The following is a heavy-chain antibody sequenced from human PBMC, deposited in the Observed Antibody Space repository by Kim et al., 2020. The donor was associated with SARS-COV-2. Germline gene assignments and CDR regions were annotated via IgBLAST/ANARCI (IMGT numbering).Heavy chain of an antibody. Sequence: SRVTISVDTSKNQFSLKLSSVTAADTAVYYCARGLSEYDFWSGYLNWFDPWGQGTLVTVSS. V-gene: IGHV4-34*01. J-gene: IGHJ5*02. D-gene: IGHD3-3*01. CDR3: ARGLSEYDFWSGYLNWFDP.